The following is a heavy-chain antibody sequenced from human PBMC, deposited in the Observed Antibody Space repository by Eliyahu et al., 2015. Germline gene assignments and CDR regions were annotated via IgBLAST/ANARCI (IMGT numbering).Heavy chain of an antibody. V-gene: IGHV1-46*01. CDR1: GYSFTNYY. J-gene: IGHJ4*02. CDR2: IRSSGGRT. D-gene: IGHD1-1*01. CDR3: ARELPESYNFDL. Sequence: QVQLVQSGAEVKKPGASVTLSCTASGYSFTNYYMHWMRQAPGQGLEWMGIIRSSGGRTETPPIFQGRVTMTRDTSTRTVYMELTSLRSEDTAVYYCARELPESYNFDLWGQGTQVTVSS.